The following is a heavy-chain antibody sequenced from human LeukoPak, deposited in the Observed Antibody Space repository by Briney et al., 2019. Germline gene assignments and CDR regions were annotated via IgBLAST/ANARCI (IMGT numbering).Heavy chain of an antibody. D-gene: IGHD6-13*01. Sequence: GGSLRLSCAASGFTVSSNYVSWVRQAPGKGLEWVSVIYSGGYTYYADSVEGRFIISRDNSKNTVNLQMNSLRAEDTAVYYCARHVGYYYYYGIDVWGQGATVTVSS. CDR3: ARHVGYYYYYGIDV. CDR2: IYSGGYT. V-gene: IGHV3-66*04. CDR1: GFTVSSNY. J-gene: IGHJ6*02.